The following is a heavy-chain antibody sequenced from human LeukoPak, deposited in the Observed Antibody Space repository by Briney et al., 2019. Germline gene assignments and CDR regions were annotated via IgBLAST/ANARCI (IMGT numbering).Heavy chain of an antibody. Sequence: PSETLSLTCTVNGYSISSGYYWAWIRQPPGKGLEWIGSIYYSGSTYYNPSLKSRVTISVDTSKNQFSLKLSSVTAADTAVYYCARVVLGSSGYDDAFDIWGQGTMVTVSS. J-gene: IGHJ3*02. D-gene: IGHD3-22*01. CDR1: GYSISSGYY. V-gene: IGHV4-38-2*02. CDR2: IYYSGST. CDR3: ARVVLGSSGYDDAFDI.